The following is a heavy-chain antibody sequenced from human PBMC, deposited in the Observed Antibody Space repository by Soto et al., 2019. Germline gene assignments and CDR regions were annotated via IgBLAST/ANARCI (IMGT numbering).Heavy chain of an antibody. Sequence: GASVKVSCKASGYTFTSYGISWVRQAPGQGLEWMGWISAYNGNTNYAQKLQGRVTMTTDTSTSTAYMELRSLRSDDTPVYYCATSSTFLTGYYNPYYYYLELWGKGPTVNVSS. CDR1: GYTFTSYG. V-gene: IGHV1-18*01. CDR3: ATSSTFLTGYYNPYYYYLEL. CDR2: ISAYNGNT. D-gene: IGHD3-9*01. J-gene: IGHJ6*03.